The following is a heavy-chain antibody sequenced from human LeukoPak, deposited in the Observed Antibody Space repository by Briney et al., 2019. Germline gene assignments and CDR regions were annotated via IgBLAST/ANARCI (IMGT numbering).Heavy chain of an antibody. D-gene: IGHD5-12*01. J-gene: IGHJ4*02. Sequence: ESGPTLVKPTQTLTLTCTFSGLSLTTSGMGVGWLRQPPGKALEWLALIYWNDDDNRYSPSLKSRLTITKDTSKNQVVLTVTNMDPVDAATYYCTHTRGGVSFDYWGQGTLVTVSS. CDR3: THTRGGVSFDY. CDR2: IYWNDDDN. V-gene: IGHV2-5*01. CDR1: GLSLTTSGMG.